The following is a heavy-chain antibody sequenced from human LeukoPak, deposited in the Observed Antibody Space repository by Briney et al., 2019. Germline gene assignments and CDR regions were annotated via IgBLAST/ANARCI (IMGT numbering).Heavy chain of an antibody. V-gene: IGHV3-23*01. CDR1: GFTFSSYA. Sequence: GGSLRLSCAASGFTFSSYAMSWVRQAPGRGLEWVSAISGSGGSTYYADSVKGRFTISRDNSKNTLYLQMNSLRAEDTAVFYCARDAGSWFDPWGQGTLVTVSS. D-gene: IGHD2-21*02. CDR3: ARDAGSWFDP. J-gene: IGHJ5*02. CDR2: ISGSGGST.